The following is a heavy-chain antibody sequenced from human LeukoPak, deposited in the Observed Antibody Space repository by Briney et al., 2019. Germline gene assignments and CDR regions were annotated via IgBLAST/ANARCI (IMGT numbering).Heavy chain of an antibody. CDR3: ARDMAIVATTLLFDY. J-gene: IGHJ4*02. Sequence: GGSLRLSCAASGFTFSSYWMHRVRQAPGKGLVWVSRINSDGSSTSYADSVKGRFTISRDNAKNTLYLQMNSLRAEDTAVYYCARDMAIVATTLLFDYWGQGTLVTVSS. V-gene: IGHV3-74*01. D-gene: IGHD5-12*01. CDR1: GFTFSSYW. CDR2: INSDGSST.